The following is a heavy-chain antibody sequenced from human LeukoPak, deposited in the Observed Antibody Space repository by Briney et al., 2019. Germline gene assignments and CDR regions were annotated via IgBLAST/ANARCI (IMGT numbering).Heavy chain of an antibody. CDR2: IGHEGSNK. D-gene: IGHD1-1*01. CDR3: VKDGHWTFDY. J-gene: IGHJ4*02. V-gene: IGHV3-30*02. Sequence: GGSLRLSCAASGFTFSSSAMHWVRQAPGKGLAWVAFIGHEGSNKYYADSVNGRFTISRDDSKSTLYLQMNSLRAEDTAVYYCVKDGHWTFDYWSQGTLVTVSS. CDR1: GFTFSSSA.